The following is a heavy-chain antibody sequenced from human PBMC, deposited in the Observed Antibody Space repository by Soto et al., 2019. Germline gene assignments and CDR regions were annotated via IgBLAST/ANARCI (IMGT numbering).Heavy chain of an antibody. Sequence: SETLSLTCTVSGGSISSYYWSWIRQPPGKGLEWIGYIYYSGNTGYAQKFQGRVTMTRNTSISTAYMELSSLRSEDTAVYYCARNSGFGPAIYFQHWGQGTLVTVSS. CDR1: GGSISSYY. CDR3: ARNSGFGPAIYFQH. CDR2: IYYSGNT. D-gene: IGHD3-10*01. J-gene: IGHJ1*01. V-gene: IGHV4-59*01.